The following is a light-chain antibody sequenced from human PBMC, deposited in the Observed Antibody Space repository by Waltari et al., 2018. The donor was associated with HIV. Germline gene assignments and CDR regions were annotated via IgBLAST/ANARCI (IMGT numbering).Light chain of an antibody. CDR2: PDN. Sequence: QSVVTQPPSASGAPGQRVPISCSGSTSNIGTNSVSWYQQFPGTAPKLLIYPDNERPSGVPDRFSGSKSGTSASLAISGLQSEDEADYYCATWDDRLNYWVFGGGTKLTVL. CDR1: TSNIGTNS. CDR3: ATWDDRLNYWV. J-gene: IGLJ3*02. V-gene: IGLV1-44*01.